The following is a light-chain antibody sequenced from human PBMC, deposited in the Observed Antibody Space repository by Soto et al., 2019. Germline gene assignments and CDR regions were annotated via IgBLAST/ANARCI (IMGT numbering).Light chain of an antibody. CDR2: NTS. J-gene: IGKJ1*01. V-gene: IGKV3-20*01. CDR1: QSINSKS. Sequence: EILLTQSPCTLSLSPGERDTVTCRVSQSINSKSLVWYQRKFGQAPRLLINNTSSRATGIPDRFSGSGSGTDFTLSISRLEHEDFAEYYCQHYGCSPTFGQGTKVDIK. CDR3: QHYGCSPT.